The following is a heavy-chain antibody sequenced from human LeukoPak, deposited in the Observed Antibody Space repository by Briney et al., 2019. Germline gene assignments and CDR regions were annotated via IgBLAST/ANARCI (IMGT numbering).Heavy chain of an antibody. CDR1: GYTFTNYY. CDR3: TRGARGGGYEAFDF. Sequence: GASVKVSCKASGYTFTNYYIHWVRQAPGQGLEWMAWINPNSGGTDYADRFQGRVTVTRDTSISTGYMELTRLRSDDTAVYYCTRGARGGGYEAFDFWGQGTLVTVSS. V-gene: IGHV1-2*02. CDR2: INPNSGGT. J-gene: IGHJ4*02. D-gene: IGHD5-12*01.